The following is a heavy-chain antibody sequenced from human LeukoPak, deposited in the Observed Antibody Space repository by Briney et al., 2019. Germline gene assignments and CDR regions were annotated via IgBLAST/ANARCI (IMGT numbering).Heavy chain of an antibody. Sequence: SVKVSCKASGFTFTSSAMQWVRQARGQRLEWIGWIVVGSGNTNYAQKFQERVTITRDMSTSTAYMELSSLRSEDTAVYYCAASKGSILTGYSDYWGQGTLVTVSS. CDR3: AASKGSILTGYSDY. CDR1: GFTFTSSA. V-gene: IGHV1-58*02. CDR2: IVVGSGNT. D-gene: IGHD3-9*01. J-gene: IGHJ4*02.